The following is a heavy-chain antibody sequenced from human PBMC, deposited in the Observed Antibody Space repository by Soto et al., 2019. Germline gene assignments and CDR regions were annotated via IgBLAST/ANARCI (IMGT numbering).Heavy chain of an antibody. CDR3: GSLVRGVRGYYFDY. V-gene: IGHV4-59*08. J-gene: IGHJ4*02. CDR2: IYYSGST. Sequence: SETLSLTCTVSGDSISSYYWSWIRQPPGKGLEWIGYIYYSGSTKYNPSLKSRVTISVDTSKNHFSLNLSSVTAADTAVYSCGSLVRGVRGYYFDYWGQRNLVPVPS. CDR1: GDSISSYY. D-gene: IGHD3-10*01.